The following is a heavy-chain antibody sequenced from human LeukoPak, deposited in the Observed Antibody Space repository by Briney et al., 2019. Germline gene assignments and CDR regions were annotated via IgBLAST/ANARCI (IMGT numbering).Heavy chain of an antibody. CDR1: GGTFTSYA. CDR2: IIPILGIA. D-gene: IGHD6-13*01. Sequence: SVKVSCKASGGTFTSYAISWVRQAPGQGLEWMGRIIPILGIANYAQKFQGRVTITADKSTSTAYMELSSLRSEDTAVYYCARGSSSMIDYWGQGTLVTVSS. CDR3: ARGSSSMIDY. V-gene: IGHV1-69*04. J-gene: IGHJ4*02.